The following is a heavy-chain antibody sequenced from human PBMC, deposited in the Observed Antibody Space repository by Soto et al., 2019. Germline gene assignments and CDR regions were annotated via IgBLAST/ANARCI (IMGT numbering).Heavy chain of an antibody. J-gene: IGHJ5*02. CDR2: IIPFFGTI. V-gene: IGHV1-69*06. Sequence: QVQLVQSGAEVKKPGSSVKVSCKGSGGTLSSYTISWVRQAPGQGLEWMGGIIPFFGTINYAQKFQGRVTITADKSTNTVYMELSSLKYDDTAVYYCARMVMTVEGWFDPWGQGNMVNVSS. CDR1: GGTLSSYT. CDR3: ARMVMTVEGWFDP. D-gene: IGHD2-15*01.